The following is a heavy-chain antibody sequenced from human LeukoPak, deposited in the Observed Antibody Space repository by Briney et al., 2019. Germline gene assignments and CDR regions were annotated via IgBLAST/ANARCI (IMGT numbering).Heavy chain of an antibody. CDR3: ARAQLWLRYYYGMDV. D-gene: IGHD5-18*01. J-gene: IGHJ6*02. CDR1: GGSISSYY. CDR2: IYYSGST. V-gene: IGHV4-59*12. Sequence: SETLSLTCTVSGGSISSYYWSWIRQPPGKGLEWIGYIYYSGSTNYNPSLKSRVTISVDTSKNQFSLKLSSVTAADTAVYYCARAQLWLRYYYGMDVWGQGTTVTVSS.